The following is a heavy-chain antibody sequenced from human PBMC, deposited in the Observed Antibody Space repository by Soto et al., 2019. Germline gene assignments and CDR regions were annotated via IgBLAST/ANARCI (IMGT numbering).Heavy chain of an antibody. CDR2: ISAYNGNT. D-gene: IGHD3-22*01. J-gene: IGHJ4*02. CDR1: GYSFTSYA. V-gene: IGHV1-18*01. CDR3: ARDRGYYYDSSGYHPFDY. Sequence: ASVKVSCKASGYSFTSYAMRWVRQAPGQRLEWMGWISAYNGNTNYAQKLQGRVTMTTDTSTSTAYMELRSLRSDDTAVYYCARDRGYYYDSSGYHPFDYWGQGTLVTVSS.